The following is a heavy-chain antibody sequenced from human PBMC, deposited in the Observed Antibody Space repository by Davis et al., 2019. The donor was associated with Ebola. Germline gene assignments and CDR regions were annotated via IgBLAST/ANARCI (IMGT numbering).Heavy chain of an antibody. Sequence: HSQTLSLTCVFSGDSVSSNSGAWNWIRRSPSRGLEWPGRTYYASKWYHDYAVSVKSRLIINLDTSKNQFSLQLNSVTPEDTAVYYCARGWLRTGFDYWGQGTLVTVSA. CDR2: TYYASKWYH. CDR1: GDSVSSNSGA. CDR3: ARGWLRTGFDY. D-gene: IGHD5-12*01. J-gene: IGHJ4*02. V-gene: IGHV6-1*01.